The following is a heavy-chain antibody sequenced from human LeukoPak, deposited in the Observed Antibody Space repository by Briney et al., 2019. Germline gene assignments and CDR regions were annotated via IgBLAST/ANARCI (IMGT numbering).Heavy chain of an antibody. CDR1: GDSINSGGYY. D-gene: IGHD6-13*01. V-gene: IGHV4-30-2*01. CDR3: ARAYSSSLYYFDY. Sequence: PSETLSLTCTVSGDSINSGGYYWSWIRQPPGKGLEWIGYVYHSGYTYYNPSLESRVTMSVDRSKNQFSLKLSSVIAADTAMYFCARAYSSSLYYFDYWGQGTLVTVSS. J-gene: IGHJ4*02. CDR2: VYHSGYT.